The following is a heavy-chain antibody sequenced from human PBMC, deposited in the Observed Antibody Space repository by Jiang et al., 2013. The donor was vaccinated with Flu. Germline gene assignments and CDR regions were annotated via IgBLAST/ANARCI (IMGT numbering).Heavy chain of an antibody. CDR3: AKDMAYSSSSGEDYYYYYGMDV. Sequence: TFDDYAMHWVRQAPGKGLEWVSGISWNSGSIGYADSVKGRFTISRDNAKNSLYLQMNSLRAEDTALYYCAKDMAYSSSSGEDYYYYYGMDVWGQGTTVTVSS. J-gene: IGHJ6*02. CDR1: TFDDYA. V-gene: IGHV3-9*01. D-gene: IGHD6-6*01. CDR2: ISWNSGSI.